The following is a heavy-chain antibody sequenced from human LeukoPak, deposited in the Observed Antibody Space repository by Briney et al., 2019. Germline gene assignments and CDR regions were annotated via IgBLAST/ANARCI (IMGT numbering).Heavy chain of an antibody. J-gene: IGHJ4*02. CDR2: IYTSGST. CDR1: GGSISSGSYY. Sequence: SETLSLTCTVSGGSISSGSYYWSWIRQPAGKGLEWIRRIYTSGSTNYNPSLKSRVTISVDTSKNQFSLKLSSVTAADTAVYYCAGERKGDSSGYYFDYWGQGTLVTVSS. V-gene: IGHV4-61*02. D-gene: IGHD3-22*01. CDR3: AGERKGDSSGYYFDY.